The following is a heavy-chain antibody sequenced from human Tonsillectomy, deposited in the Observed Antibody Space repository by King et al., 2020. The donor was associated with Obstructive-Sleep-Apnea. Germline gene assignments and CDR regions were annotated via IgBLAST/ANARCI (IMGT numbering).Heavy chain of an antibody. V-gene: IGHV5-51*01. CDR3: AREKASSGWYPGGNFDY. D-gene: IGHD6-19*01. CDR1: GYNFTNQW. CDR2: IYPGDSDT. J-gene: IGHJ4*02. Sequence: QLVQSGAEVKKPGESLKISCKGSGYNFTNQWIAWVRQMPGKGLECMGIIYPGDSDTRYSPSFQGQVTISADKSVTTAYLQWSSLKASDTATYYCAREKASSGWYPGGNFDYWGQGTLVTVSS.